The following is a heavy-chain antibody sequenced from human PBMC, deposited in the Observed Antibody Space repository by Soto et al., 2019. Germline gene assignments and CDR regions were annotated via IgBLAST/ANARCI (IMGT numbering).Heavy chain of an antibody. CDR1: GGTFSSYA. CDR2: IIPIFGTA. V-gene: IGHV1-69*01. D-gene: IGHD4-17*01. J-gene: IGHJ2*01. Sequence: QVQLVQSGAEVKKPGSSVKVSCKASGGTFSSYAISWVRQAPGQGLEWMGGIIPIFGTANYAQKFQGRVTITADEATRTAYMELSSLRSEDTAVYYCARLLTTVVRPQWYFDLWGRGTLVTVSS. CDR3: ARLLTTVVRPQWYFDL.